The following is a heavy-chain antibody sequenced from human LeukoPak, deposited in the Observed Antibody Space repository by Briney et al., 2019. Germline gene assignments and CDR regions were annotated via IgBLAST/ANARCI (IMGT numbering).Heavy chain of an antibody. J-gene: IGHJ4*02. CDR1: GFTLSSYA. V-gene: IGHV3-23*01. CDR2: IGGSGGST. CDR3: ARDYYGSIDY. D-gene: IGHD3-10*01. Sequence: GGSLRLSCAVSGFTLSSYAMSWVRQAPGKGLEWVSGIGGSGGSTYYADSVKGRFTISRDNSKNTLYLQMNSLRAEDTAVYYCARDYYGSIDYWGQGTLVTVSS.